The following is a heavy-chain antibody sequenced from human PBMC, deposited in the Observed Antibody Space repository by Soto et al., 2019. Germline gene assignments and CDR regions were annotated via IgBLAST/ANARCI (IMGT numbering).Heavy chain of an antibody. V-gene: IGHV4-59*08. Sequence: SETLSLTCTVSGGSISSYYWSWIRQPPGKGLEWIGYIYYTGSTNYNPSLKSRVTISIDTSKNQFSLKLSSVTAADTAVYYCARGGVYSSAWSLDYWGQGTLVTVSS. CDR3: ARGGVYSSAWSLDY. CDR1: GGSISSYY. CDR2: IYYTGST. D-gene: IGHD6-19*01. J-gene: IGHJ4*02.